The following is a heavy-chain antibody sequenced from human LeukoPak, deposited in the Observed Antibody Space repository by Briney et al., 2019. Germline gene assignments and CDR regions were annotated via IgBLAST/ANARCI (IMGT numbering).Heavy chain of an antibody. Sequence: GASVKLSCKASGYTFTNYGISWVRQAPGQGLEWMGCINTYNGNTNYAQKFQGRVTMTTDTSTCTAYMELRSLRSDDTAVYSCARGKGSTWYGEYFDYWGQGTLVTVSS. CDR1: GYTFTNYG. CDR2: INTYNGNT. J-gene: IGHJ4*02. D-gene: IGHD6-13*01. V-gene: IGHV1-18*01. CDR3: ARGKGSTWYGEYFDY.